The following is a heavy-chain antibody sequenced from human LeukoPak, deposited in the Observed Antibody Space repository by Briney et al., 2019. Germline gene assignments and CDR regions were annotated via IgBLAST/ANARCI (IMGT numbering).Heavy chain of an antibody. Sequence: PGGSLRLSCAASGFTFSSYSMNWVRQAPGKGLEWVSSISSSSSYIYYADPVKGRFTISRDNAKNSLYLQMNSLRAEDTAVYYCAREAFIVGGSFDYWGQGTLVTVSS. V-gene: IGHV3-21*01. CDR1: GFTFSSYS. J-gene: IGHJ4*02. CDR3: AREAFIVGGSFDY. CDR2: ISSSSSYI. D-gene: IGHD1-26*01.